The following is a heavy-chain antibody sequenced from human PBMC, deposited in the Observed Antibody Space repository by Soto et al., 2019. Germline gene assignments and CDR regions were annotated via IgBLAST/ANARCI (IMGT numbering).Heavy chain of an antibody. J-gene: IGHJ6*02. V-gene: IGHV2-5*01. D-gene: IGHD2-21*01. CDR1: GFSLTTGGVG. CDR2: IYWNDDQ. CDR3: ANSGDGAYCYHAMDV. Sequence: QITLEESGPTLVKPTQTLTLTCTFSGFSLTTGGVGVGWIRQPPVKALEWLALIYWNDDQRYTPSLKSSLTIAKQSSKNQAVLTMSNMDPVDTATYYHANSGDGAYCYHAMDVGGQETTFT.